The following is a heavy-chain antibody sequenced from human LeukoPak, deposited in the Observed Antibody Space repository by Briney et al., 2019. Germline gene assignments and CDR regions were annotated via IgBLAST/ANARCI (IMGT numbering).Heavy chain of an antibody. CDR2: ISYDGSNK. CDR3: ARGGGGIVLMVYASWFDP. V-gene: IGHV3-30*04. Sequence: GGSLRLSCAASGFTFSSYAVHWVRQAPGKGLEWVTVISYDGSNKYYADSVKGRFTISRDNSKNTLYLQMNSLRAEDTAVYYCARGGGGIVLMVYASWFDPWGQGTLVTVSS. CDR1: GFTFSSYA. D-gene: IGHD2-8*01. J-gene: IGHJ5*02.